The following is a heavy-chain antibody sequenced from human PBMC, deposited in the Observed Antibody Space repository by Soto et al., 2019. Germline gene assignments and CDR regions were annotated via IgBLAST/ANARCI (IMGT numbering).Heavy chain of an antibody. CDR2: IYHSGST. J-gene: IGHJ5*02. V-gene: IGHV4-31*03. D-gene: IGHD1-1*01. Sequence: SETLSLTCTVSGGSISSGGYYWSWIRQHPGKGLEWIGYIYHSGSTNYNPSLKSRVTISVDTSKNQFSLKLSSVTAADTAVYYCARTTRNWFDPWGQGTLVTVSS. CDR3: ARTTRNWFDP. CDR1: GGSISSGGYY.